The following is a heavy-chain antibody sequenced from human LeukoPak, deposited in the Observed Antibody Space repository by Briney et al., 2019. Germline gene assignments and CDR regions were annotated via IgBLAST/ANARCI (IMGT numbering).Heavy chain of an antibody. D-gene: IGHD2-2*01. CDR1: GGSFSGYY. V-gene: IGHV4-59*01. Sequence: PSETLSLTCAVYGGSFSGYYWSWIRQPPGKGLEWIGYIYYSGSTNYNPSLKSRVTISVDTSKNQFSLKLSSVTAADTAVYYCARDRGVGYCSSTSCYGAFDIWGQGTMVTVSS. J-gene: IGHJ3*02. CDR2: IYYSGST. CDR3: ARDRGVGYCSSTSCYGAFDI.